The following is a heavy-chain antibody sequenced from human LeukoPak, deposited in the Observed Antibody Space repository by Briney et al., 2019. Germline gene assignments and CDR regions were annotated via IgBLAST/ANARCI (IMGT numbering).Heavy chain of an antibody. Sequence: PSQTLSLTCTVSGGSISSGGYYWSWIRQHPGKGQEWIGYIYYSGSTYYNPSLKSRVTISVDTSKNQFSLKLGSVTAADTAVYYCAGTYKTYYDFWSGYYTRSFVPYFDYWGQGTLVTVSS. J-gene: IGHJ4*02. CDR1: GGSISSGGYY. D-gene: IGHD3-3*01. CDR3: AGTYKTYYDFWSGYYTRSFVPYFDY. V-gene: IGHV4-31*03. CDR2: IYYSGST.